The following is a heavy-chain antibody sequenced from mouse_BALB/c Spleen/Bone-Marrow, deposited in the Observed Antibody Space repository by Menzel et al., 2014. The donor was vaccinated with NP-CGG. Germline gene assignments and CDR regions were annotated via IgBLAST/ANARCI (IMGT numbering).Heavy chain of an antibody. Sequence: VQLQQSGAELVRPGSSVKISCESSGYVFSTYWINWVKQRPGQGLEWIGQIYPGDGDTDYNGKFKDKATLTADKSSNTAYMQLSSLTSEDSAVYFCARGGISVGYWGQGTTLTVSS. J-gene: IGHJ2*01. V-gene: IGHV1-80*01. CDR1: GYVFSTYW. CDR2: IYPGDGDT. CDR3: ARGGISVGY.